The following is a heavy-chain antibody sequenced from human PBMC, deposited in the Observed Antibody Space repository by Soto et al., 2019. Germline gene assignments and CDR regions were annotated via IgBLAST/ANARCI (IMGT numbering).Heavy chain of an antibody. CDR3: ARTTTVTNWFDP. Sequence: PSETLSLTCAVYGGSFSGYYWSWIRQPPGKGLEWIGEINHSGSTNYNPSLKSRVTISVDTSKNQFSLKLSSVTAADTAVYYCARTTTVTNWFDPWGQGTLVTVPS. J-gene: IGHJ5*02. D-gene: IGHD4-17*01. V-gene: IGHV4-34*01. CDR1: GGSFSGYY. CDR2: INHSGST.